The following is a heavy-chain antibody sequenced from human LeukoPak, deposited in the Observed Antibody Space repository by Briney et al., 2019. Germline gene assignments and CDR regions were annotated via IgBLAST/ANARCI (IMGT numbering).Heavy chain of an antibody. CDR3: VRPPVVRIDAFDV. V-gene: IGHV5-51*01. CDR2: IYPADSDT. J-gene: IGHJ3*01. CDR1: GYWFTSYW. Sequence: GESLKISCKASGYWFTSYWVGWVRQLPGKGLEWMGLIYPADSDTKYSPSFQGQVTISVDKSISTTFLEWSSVKASDTAIYYGVRPPVVRIDAFDVWGQGTMVTVSS. D-gene: IGHD2-15*01.